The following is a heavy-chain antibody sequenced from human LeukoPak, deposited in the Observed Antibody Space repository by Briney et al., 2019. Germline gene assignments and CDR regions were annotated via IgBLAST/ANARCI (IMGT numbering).Heavy chain of an antibody. CDR3: ARGDDYDFWSGYVV. CDR1: GFNFSSYG. CDR2: MRYDGSNR. J-gene: IGHJ4*02. V-gene: IGHV3-30*02. D-gene: IGHD3-3*01. Sequence: GGSLRLSCAASGFNFSSYGIHWVRQAPGKELEWVAFMRYDGSNRYYADSVKGRFTISRDNSKNTLYLQMNSLRAEDTAVYYCARGDDYDFWSGYVVWGQGTLVTVSS.